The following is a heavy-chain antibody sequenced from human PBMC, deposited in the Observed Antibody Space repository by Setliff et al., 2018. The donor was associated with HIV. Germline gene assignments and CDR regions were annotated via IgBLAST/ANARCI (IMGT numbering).Heavy chain of an antibody. CDR3: ARPQYHQSSDAFDI. Sequence: PRESLKISCKGFGYKFTDYWVGWVRQMPGEGLEWMGVIYGDGSDPRYSPSFQGQVTISVDKSINTAYLRWTSLKASDTALYYCARPQYHQSSDAFDIWGQGTMVTVSS. CDR2: IYGDGSDP. V-gene: IGHV5-51*01. CDR1: GYKFTDYW. J-gene: IGHJ3*02.